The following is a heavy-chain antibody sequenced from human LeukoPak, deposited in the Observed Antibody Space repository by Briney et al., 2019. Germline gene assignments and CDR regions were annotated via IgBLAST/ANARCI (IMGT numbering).Heavy chain of an antibody. CDR2: INPSGGST. V-gene: IGHV1-46*01. CDR1: GYTFTSYY. CDR3: ARASTAHYDFWTTLKPPDAFDI. D-gene: IGHD3-3*01. Sequence: ASVKVSCKASGYTFTSYYMHWVRQAPGQGLEWMAIINPSGGSTSYAQKFQGRVTMTRDTSTSTAYMELSSLRSEDTAVYYCARASTAHYDFWTTLKPPDAFDIWGQGTMVTVSS. J-gene: IGHJ3*02.